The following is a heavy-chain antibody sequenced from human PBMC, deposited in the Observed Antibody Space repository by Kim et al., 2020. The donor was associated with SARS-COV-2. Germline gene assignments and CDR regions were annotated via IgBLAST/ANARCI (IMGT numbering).Heavy chain of an antibody. CDR2: IRRTGYAS. CDR3: ARVFSVIDY. J-gene: IGHJ4*02. V-gene: IGHV3-23*01. CDR1: GFTFNNYA. Sequence: GGSLRLSCAASGFTFNNYAMSWVRQAPGKGLEWVSGIRRTGYASDYADSVRGRFIISRDSSKNTLYLQMSSVTAEDTAVYYCARVFSVIDYWGQGTQVTVSS. D-gene: IGHD3-3*01.